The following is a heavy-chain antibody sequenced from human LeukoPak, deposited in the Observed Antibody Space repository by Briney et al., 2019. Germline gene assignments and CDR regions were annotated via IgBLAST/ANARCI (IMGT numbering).Heavy chain of an antibody. V-gene: IGHV3-21*01. CDR2: ISSSSTYI. J-gene: IGHJ4*02. D-gene: IGHD5-12*01. CDR1: GFTFSSYS. Sequence: KPWGSLRLSCAASGFTFSSYSMNWVRQAPGKGLEWVSSISSSSTYIYYADSVKGRFTISRDNAKNSLYLQMNSLRAEDTAVYYCASIRGYSGYEDYWGQGTLVTVSS. CDR3: ASIRGYSGYEDY.